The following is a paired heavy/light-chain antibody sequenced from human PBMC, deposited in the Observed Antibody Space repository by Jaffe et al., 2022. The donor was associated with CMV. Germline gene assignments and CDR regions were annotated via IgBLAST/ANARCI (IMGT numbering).Heavy chain of an antibody. Sequence: QVQLVQSGPEVKKPGASVKVSCKAPGYAFPSYGLHWVRQAPGQGLEWVGWISAVQDNTNYAQKFQGRVTMTTDTYTTTAHMELRSLTSDDTALYFCATGSTDWYSADYWGQGTLVTVSS. CDR1: GYAFPSYG. J-gene: IGHJ4*02. CDR2: ISAVQDNT. CDR3: ATGSTDWYSADY. D-gene: IGHD6-19*01. V-gene: IGHV1-18*04.
Light chain of an antibody. CDR3: SSHAGSSNFVV. CDR1: SSDVGGYNY. Sequence: QSALTQPPSASGSPGQSVTISCTGSSSDVGGYNYVSWYQQHPGKAPRLIIYEVDKRPSGVPDRFSGSKSGNTASLTVSGLQAGDEAEYYCSSHAGSSNFVVFGGGTKLAVL. V-gene: IGLV2-8*01. J-gene: IGLJ2*01. CDR2: EVD.